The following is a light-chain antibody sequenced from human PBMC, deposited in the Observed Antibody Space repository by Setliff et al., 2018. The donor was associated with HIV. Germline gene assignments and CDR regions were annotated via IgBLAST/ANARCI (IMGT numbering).Light chain of an antibody. J-gene: IGLJ1*01. V-gene: IGLV2-14*03. CDR3: SSNTSKSTYV. CDR1: SSDVGGYNC. Sequence: QSALTQPASLPGSPGQSITISCTGTSSDVGGYNCVSWYQQHPGKAPKLMIYDVSNRPSGVSNRFSGSKSGNTASLTISGLQAEDEADYYCSSNTSKSTYVFGSGTKVTVL. CDR2: DVS.